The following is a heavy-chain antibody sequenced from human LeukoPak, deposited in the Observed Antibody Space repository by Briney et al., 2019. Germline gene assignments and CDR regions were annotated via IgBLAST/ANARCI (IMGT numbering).Heavy chain of an antibody. CDR1: GFTFSSYS. CDR2: ISSSSSYI. Sequence: SGGSLRLSCAASGFTFSSYSMNWVRQAPGKGLEWVSSISSSSSYIYYADSVKGRFTISRDNAKNSLYLQMNSLRAEDTAVYYCARSGGGSYHNWFDPWGQGTLVTVSS. CDR3: ARSGGGSYHNWFDP. V-gene: IGHV3-21*01. J-gene: IGHJ5*02. D-gene: IGHD1-26*01.